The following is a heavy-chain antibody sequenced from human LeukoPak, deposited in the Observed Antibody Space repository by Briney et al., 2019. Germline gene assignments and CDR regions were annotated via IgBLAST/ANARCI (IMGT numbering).Heavy chain of an antibody. Sequence: LRASVKVSCKASGYTFTGYYMHWVRQAPGQGLEWMGRIIPILGIANYAQKFQGRVTITADKSTSTAYMELSSLRSEDTAVYYCATVRQRFLEWLDAFDIWGQGTMVTVSS. D-gene: IGHD3-3*01. J-gene: IGHJ3*02. CDR3: ATVRQRFLEWLDAFDI. CDR2: IIPILGIA. CDR1: GYTFTGYY. V-gene: IGHV1-69*02.